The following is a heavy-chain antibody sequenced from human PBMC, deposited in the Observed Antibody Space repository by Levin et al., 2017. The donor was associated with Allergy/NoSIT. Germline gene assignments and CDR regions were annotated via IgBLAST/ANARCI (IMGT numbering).Heavy chain of an antibody. CDR3: ARMVHAAFDP. CDR2: ISSSSSYT. Sequence: AGGSLRLSCAASGFTFSDYYMSWIRQAPGKGLEWVSYISSSSSYTNYADSVKGRFTISRDNAKNSLYLQMNSLRAEDTAVYYCARMVHAAFDPWGQGTLVTVSS. J-gene: IGHJ5*02. CDR1: GFTFSDYY. V-gene: IGHV3-11*03. D-gene: IGHD2-8*01.